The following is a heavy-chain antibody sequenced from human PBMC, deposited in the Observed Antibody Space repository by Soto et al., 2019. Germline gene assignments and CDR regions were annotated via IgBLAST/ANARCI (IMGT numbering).Heavy chain of an antibody. CDR1: GGSVSSGSYY. D-gene: IGHD3-22*01. V-gene: IGHV4-61*01. Sequence: PSETLSLTCTVSGGSVSSGSYYWSWIRQPPGKGLEWIGYIYYSGSTNYNPSLKSRVTISVDTSKNQFSLKLSSVTAADTAVYYCARAALYYYDFFGYRSPGHRAFDIWGQGTMVPVSS. CDR3: ARAALYYYDFFGYRSPGHRAFDI. J-gene: IGHJ3*02. CDR2: IYYSGST.